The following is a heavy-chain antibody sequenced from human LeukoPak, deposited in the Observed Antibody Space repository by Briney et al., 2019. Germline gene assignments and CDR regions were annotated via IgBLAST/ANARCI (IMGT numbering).Heavy chain of an antibody. D-gene: IGHD2/OR15-2a*01. CDR2: MSYDGGEK. CDR3: AREGDRHFTFDY. J-gene: IGHJ4*02. V-gene: IGHV3-30*01. CDR1: GSFSGHL. Sequence: GRSLRLSCAASGSFSGHLLHWVRQAPGKGLEWVAGMSYDGGEKYYADSVRGRFAISRDNSKNTVYLEMNSLRPEDAAMYYCAREGDRHFTFDYWGRGTLVTVSS.